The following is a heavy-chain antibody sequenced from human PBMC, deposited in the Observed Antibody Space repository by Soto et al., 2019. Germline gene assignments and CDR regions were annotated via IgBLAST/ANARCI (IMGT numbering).Heavy chain of an antibody. CDR2: SYMDGGVT. CDR1: GFTFSGYW. CDR3: ARDYGCGGATTVAHYLDY. Sequence: EVQLVESGGGLVQPGGSLRLSCAASGFTFSGYWMHWVRQVPGKGLVWVSRSYMDGGVTTYADSVKGRFTISRDNAKNTLYLQMNSLRVEDTAVYYCARDYGCGGATTVAHYLDYWGQGTLVTVSS. V-gene: IGHV3-74*01. D-gene: IGHD1-26*01. J-gene: IGHJ4*02.